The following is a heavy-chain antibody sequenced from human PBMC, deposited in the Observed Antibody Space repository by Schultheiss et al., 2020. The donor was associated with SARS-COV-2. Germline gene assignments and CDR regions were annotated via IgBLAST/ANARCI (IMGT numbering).Heavy chain of an antibody. CDR3: ARGADYYDSSGYYRYFDY. CDR2: IYYSGST. J-gene: IGHJ4*02. D-gene: IGHD3-22*01. CDR1: GGSISSYY. V-gene: IGHV4-59*12. Sequence: SETLSLTCTVSGGSISSYYWSWIRQPPGKVLEWIGYIYYSGSTYYNPSLKSLVTISVDTSKNQFSLKLSSVTAADTAVYYCARGADYYDSSGYYRYFDYWGQGTLVTVSS.